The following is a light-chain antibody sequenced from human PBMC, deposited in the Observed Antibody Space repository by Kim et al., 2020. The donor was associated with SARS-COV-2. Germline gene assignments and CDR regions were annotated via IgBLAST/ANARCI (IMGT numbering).Light chain of an antibody. CDR3: NSRDTSHFVI. CDR2: GKN. CDR1: SLRKYY. V-gene: IGLV3-19*01. J-gene: IGLJ2*01. Sequence: SSELTQDPAVSVALGQTVRITCQGDSLRKYYATWYQQKPGQAPVLLISGKNNRPSGIPDRFSGSSSGSTASLTIAGAQAEDEADYYCNSRDTSHFVIFGGGTQLTVL.